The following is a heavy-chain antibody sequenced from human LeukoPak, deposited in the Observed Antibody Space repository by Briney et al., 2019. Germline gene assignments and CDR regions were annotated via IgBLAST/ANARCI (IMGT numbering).Heavy chain of an antibody. CDR1: GFTFSSYG. Sequence: GRSLRLSCAASGFTFSSYGMHWVRQAPGKGLEWVAVIWYDGSNKYYADSVKGRFTISRDNSKNTLYLQMNSLRAEDTAVYYCAKAGCTNGVCYTWFYYWGQGTLVNVSS. V-gene: IGHV3-33*06. CDR3: AKAGCTNGVCYTWFYY. CDR2: IWYDGSNK. J-gene: IGHJ4*02. D-gene: IGHD2-8*01.